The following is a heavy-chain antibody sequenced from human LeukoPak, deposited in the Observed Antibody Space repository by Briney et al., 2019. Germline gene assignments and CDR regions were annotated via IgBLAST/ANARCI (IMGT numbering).Heavy chain of an antibody. Sequence: ASVKVSCKASGYTFTSYYMHWVRQAPGQGLEWMGIINPSGGSTSYAQKFQGRVTMTRDTSTSTVYMELSSLRSEDTAVCYCARESPRDGWLPWGQGTLVTVSS. D-gene: IGHD5-24*01. CDR3: ARESPRDGWLP. CDR2: INPSGGST. CDR1: GYTFTSYY. V-gene: IGHV1-46*01. J-gene: IGHJ5*02.